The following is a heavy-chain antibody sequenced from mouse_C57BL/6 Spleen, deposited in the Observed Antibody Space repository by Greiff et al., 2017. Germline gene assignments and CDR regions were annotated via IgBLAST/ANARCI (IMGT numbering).Heavy chain of an antibody. V-gene: IGHV5-6*01. CDR3: ARQYEYDDGGYFDV. CDR2: ISSGGSYT. D-gene: IGHD2-4*01. CDR1: GFTFSSYG. Sequence: EVQRVESGGDLVKPGGSLKLSCAASGFTFSSYGMSWVRQTPDKRLEWVATISSGGSYTYYPDSVKGRFTISRDNAKNTLYLQMSSLKSEDTAMYYFARQYEYDDGGYFDVWGTGTTVTVSS. J-gene: IGHJ1*03.